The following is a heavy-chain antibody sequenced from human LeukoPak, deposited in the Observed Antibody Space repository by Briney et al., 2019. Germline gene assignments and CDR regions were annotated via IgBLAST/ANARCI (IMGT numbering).Heavy chain of an antibody. V-gene: IGHV3-21*05. Sequence: GGSLRLSCVATGFTFKSYSMNCVRQAPGKGLEWVSFITSTSSDVFYADSVKGRFTVSRDNARNSLYLQMNSLRAKDTAVYYCARAARHYFDYWGQGSLVTVSS. CDR3: ARAARHYFDY. J-gene: IGHJ4*02. CDR1: GFTFKSYS. CDR2: ITSTSSDV.